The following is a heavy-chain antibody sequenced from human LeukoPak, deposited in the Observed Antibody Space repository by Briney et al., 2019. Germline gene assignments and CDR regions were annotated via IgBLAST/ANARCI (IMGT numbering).Heavy chain of an antibody. V-gene: IGHV4-59*12. CDR2: IYYSGST. J-gene: IGHJ6*03. D-gene: IGHD2-21*02. CDR1: GGSISSYY. CDR3: ARLTARDYYYMDV. Sequence: PSETLSLTCTVSGGSISSYYWSWIRQPPGKGLEWIGYIYYSGSTNYNPSLKSRVTISVDTSKNQFSLKLSSVTAADTAVYYCARLTARDYYYMDVWGKGTTVTVSS.